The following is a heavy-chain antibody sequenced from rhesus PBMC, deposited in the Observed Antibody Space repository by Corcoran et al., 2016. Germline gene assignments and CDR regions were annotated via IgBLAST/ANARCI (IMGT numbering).Heavy chain of an antibody. J-gene: IGHJ6*01. Sequence: QVQLQESGPGVVKPSETLSLTCAVSGGTISSGYCYWSWLRQPPGKGLEWIGGIYRKSKRTNNNPTRKSRGTMAKETSKKQCCLKVSSVTATDTAVYYCARDDEDDYGSYGLDSWGQGVVVTVSS. CDR1: GGTISSGYCY. D-gene: IGHD3-9*01. CDR2: IYRKSKRT. V-gene: IGHV4S12*01. CDR3: ARDDEDDYGSYGLDS.